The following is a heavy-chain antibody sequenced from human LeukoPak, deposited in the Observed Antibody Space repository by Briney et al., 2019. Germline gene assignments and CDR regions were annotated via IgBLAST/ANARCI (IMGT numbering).Heavy chain of an antibody. CDR1: GYTFTGYY. Sequence: ASVKVSCKASGYTFTGYYMHWVRQATGQGLEWMGWINPNSGGTNYAQKFQGWVTMTRDTSISTVYMELSRLRSDDTAVYYCARPYYDILPGYYDFDAFDIWGQGTMVTVSS. V-gene: IGHV1-2*04. D-gene: IGHD3-9*01. CDR3: ARPYYDILPGYYDFDAFDI. J-gene: IGHJ3*02. CDR2: INPNSGGT.